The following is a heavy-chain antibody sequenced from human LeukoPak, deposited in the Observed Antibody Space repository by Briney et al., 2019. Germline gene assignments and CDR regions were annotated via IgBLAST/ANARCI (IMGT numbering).Heavy chain of an antibody. CDR2: INAGNGNT. D-gene: IGHD4/OR15-4a*01. Sequence: ASVKVSCKASGYTFTSYAMHWVRQAPGQRLEWMGWINAGNGNTKYSQKFQGRVTITRDTSASTAYMELSSLRSEDTAVYYCARGYGPRYYYYYGMDVWGQGTTVTVSS. V-gene: IGHV1-3*01. CDR1: GYTFTSYA. J-gene: IGHJ6*02. CDR3: ARGYGPRYYYYYGMDV.